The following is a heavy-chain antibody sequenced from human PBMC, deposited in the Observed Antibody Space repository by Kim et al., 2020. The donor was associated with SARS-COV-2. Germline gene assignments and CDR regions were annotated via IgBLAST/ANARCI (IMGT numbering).Heavy chain of an antibody. J-gene: IGHJ6*02. D-gene: IGHD3-10*01. V-gene: IGHV1-3*01. CDR1: GYTFTSYA. CDR2: INAGNGNT. Sequence: ASVKVSCKASGYTFTSYAMHWVRQAPGQRLEWMGWINAGNGNTKYSQKFQGRVTITRDTSASTAYMELSSLRSEDTAVYYCARAKGYYYGSGFEAYYYYGMDVWGQGTTVTVSS. CDR3: ARAKGYYYGSGFEAYYYYGMDV.